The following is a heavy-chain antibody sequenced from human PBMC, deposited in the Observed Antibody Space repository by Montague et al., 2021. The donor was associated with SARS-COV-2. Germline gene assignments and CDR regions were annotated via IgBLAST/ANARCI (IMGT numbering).Heavy chain of an antibody. CDR3: ARDQAAKISFKGAFDI. CDR1: DGSISSYY. CDR2: IYYSGTT. V-gene: IGHV4-59*01. J-gene: IGHJ3*02. D-gene: IGHD3-3*01. Sequence: SETLSLTCTVSDGSISSYYWNWIRETPGKGLEWIGYIYYSGTTNYNPSLKSRVTISLDTPKNQFSLNLNSVTAADTAIYYCARDQAAKISFKGAFDIWGQGRMVTVSS.